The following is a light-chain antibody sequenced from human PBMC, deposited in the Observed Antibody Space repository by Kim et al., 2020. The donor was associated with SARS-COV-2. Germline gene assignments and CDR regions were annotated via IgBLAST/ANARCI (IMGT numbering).Light chain of an antibody. Sequence: QSVLTQSPSVSGAPGQRVTISCTGSSSNIGAGYDVHWYQQLPGTAPKLLIYGNMNRPSGVPDRFSGSKSGTSASLAITGLQAEDEADYYCQSYNRNLNVFVVFGGGTQLTVL. CDR2: GNM. V-gene: IGLV1-40*01. J-gene: IGLJ2*01. CDR1: SSNIGAGYD. CDR3: QSYNRNLNVFVV.